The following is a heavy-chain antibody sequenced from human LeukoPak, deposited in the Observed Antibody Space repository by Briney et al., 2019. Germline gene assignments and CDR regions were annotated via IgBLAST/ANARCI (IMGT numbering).Heavy chain of an antibody. CDR3: ARVVEFGCSGGSCYSYYYFDY. CDR1: GGSISSGGYS. J-gene: IGHJ4*02. CDR2: IYHSGST. D-gene: IGHD2-15*01. V-gene: IGHV4-30-2*01. Sequence: SQTLSLTCAVSGGSISSGGYSWSWIRQPPGKGLEWIGYIYHSGSTYYNPSLKSRVTISVDRSKDQFSLKLSSVTAADTAVYYCARVVEFGCSGGSCYSYYYFDYWGQGTLVTVSS.